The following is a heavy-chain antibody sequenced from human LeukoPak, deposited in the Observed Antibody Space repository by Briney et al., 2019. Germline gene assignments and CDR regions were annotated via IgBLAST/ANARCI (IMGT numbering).Heavy chain of an antibody. CDR1: GGSISSSSYY. V-gene: IGHV4-39*07. D-gene: IGHD3-10*01. Sequence: PSETLSLTCTVSGGSISSSSYYWSWIRQPPGKGLEWIGEINHSGSTNYNPSLKSRVTISVDTSKNQFSLKLSSVTAADTAVYYCARLRITMVRGAIIPKYYYYMDVWGKGTTVTISS. CDR2: INHSGST. CDR3: ARLRITMVRGAIIPKYYYYMDV. J-gene: IGHJ6*03.